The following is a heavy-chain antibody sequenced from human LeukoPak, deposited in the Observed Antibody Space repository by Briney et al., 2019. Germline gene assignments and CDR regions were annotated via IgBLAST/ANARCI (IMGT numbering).Heavy chain of an antibody. V-gene: IGHV3-30*04. J-gene: IGHJ4*02. CDR1: GFTFSSYA. CDR3: ARVYLERLTAGYFDH. D-gene: IGHD2-8*01. Sequence: GGSLRLSCAASGFTFSSYAMSWVRQAPGKGLEWVAVISDDGRHNYYADSVKGRFTISRDNSKGTLYLQMNSLRDDDSAAYFCARVYLERLTAGYFDHWGQGTQVTVSP. CDR2: ISDDGRHN.